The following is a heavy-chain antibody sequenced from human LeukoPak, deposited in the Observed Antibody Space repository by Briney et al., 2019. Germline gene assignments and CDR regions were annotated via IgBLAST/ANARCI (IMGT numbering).Heavy chain of an antibody. D-gene: IGHD5-18*01. V-gene: IGHV3-23*01. CDR3: AKQRPYWAVPMVTGFDY. J-gene: IGHJ4*02. Sequence: PGGSLRLSCAVSGITFSNSAMIWVRQAPGKGLEWVSAISGSGDTTYYADSVKGRFTISRDNSKNTLYLQMNSLRAEDTAVYYCAKQRPYWAVPMVTGFDYWGQGTLVTVSS. CDR1: GITFSNSA. CDR2: ISGSGDTT.